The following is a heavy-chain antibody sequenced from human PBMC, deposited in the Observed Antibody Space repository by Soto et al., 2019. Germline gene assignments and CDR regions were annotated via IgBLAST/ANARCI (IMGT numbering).Heavy chain of an antibody. Sequence: SETLSLTCTVSGGSISSGSYYWGWTRQPPGKGLEWIGSMYYSGRTYYNPSLKSRVTISLDTSKNQFSLKLSSVTAADTAVYYCASHGSESLRYFDYWGQGTLVTVSS. V-gene: IGHV4-39*01. CDR2: MYYSGRT. CDR1: GGSISSGSYY. J-gene: IGHJ4*02. D-gene: IGHD3-10*01. CDR3: ASHGSESLRYFDY.